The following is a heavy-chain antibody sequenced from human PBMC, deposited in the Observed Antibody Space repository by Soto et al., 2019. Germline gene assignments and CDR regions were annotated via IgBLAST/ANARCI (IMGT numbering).Heavy chain of an antibody. CDR1: DNSFSTFD. Sequence: QVQLVQSGDEVKKPGDSVKVSCKASDNSFSTFDLSWVRQAPGQGLEWMGSVSPYNGYTDYAQNLQGRVTMTTDRDTSTAYLELRSRRSDDTAVYYCARGGAVASAIDSWGQGTLVTVSS. V-gene: IGHV1-18*01. D-gene: IGHD6-19*01. CDR3: ARGGAVASAIDS. J-gene: IGHJ4*02. CDR2: VSPYNGYT.